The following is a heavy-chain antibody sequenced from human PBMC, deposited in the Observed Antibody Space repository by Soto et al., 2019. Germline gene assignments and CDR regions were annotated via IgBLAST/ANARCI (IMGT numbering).Heavy chain of an antibody. V-gene: IGHV1-18*01. CDR3: GLWFETNYFDY. CDR2: ISTYNGNT. J-gene: IGHJ4*02. D-gene: IGHD3-10*01. Sequence: QIQLVQSGAEVKKPGASVKVSCKASGYKFSSFGITWVRQAPGQGLEWMGWISTYNGNTNYAQKLQGRVTMTTDTSTSTAYMELRSLTSDDTAFYYCGLWFETNYFDYWGQGTLVTVSS. CDR1: GYKFSSFG.